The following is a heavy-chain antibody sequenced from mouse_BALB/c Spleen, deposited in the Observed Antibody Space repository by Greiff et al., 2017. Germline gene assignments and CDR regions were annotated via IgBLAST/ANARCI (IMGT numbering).Heavy chain of an antibody. CDR3: ARGGLLQGYFDV. D-gene: IGHD1-1*01. Sequence: VQLQQSGAELAKPGASVKMSCKASGYTFTSYWMHWVKQRPGQGLEWIGYINPSTGYTEYNQKFKDKATLTADKSSSTAYMQLSSLTSEDSAVYYCARGGLLQGYFDVWGAGTTVTVSS. V-gene: IGHV1-7*01. CDR1: GYTFTSYW. CDR2: INPSTGYT. J-gene: IGHJ1*01.